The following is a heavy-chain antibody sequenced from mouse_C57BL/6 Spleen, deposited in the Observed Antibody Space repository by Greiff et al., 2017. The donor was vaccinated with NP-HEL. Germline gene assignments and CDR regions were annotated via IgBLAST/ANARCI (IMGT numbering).Heavy chain of an antibody. V-gene: IGHV6-6*01. CDR2: IRNKANNHAT. J-gene: IGHJ2*01. Sequence: EVQLVESGGGLVQPGGSMKLSCAASGFTFSDAWMDWVRQSPEKGLEWVAEIRNKANNHATYYAESVKGRFTISRDDSKSSVYLQMNSLRAEDTGIYYCTSVATWDFDYWGQGTTLTVSS. CDR1: GFTFSDAW. D-gene: IGHD1-1*01. CDR3: TSVATWDFDY.